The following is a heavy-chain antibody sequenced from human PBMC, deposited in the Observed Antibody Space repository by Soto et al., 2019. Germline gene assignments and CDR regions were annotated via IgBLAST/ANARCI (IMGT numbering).Heavy chain of an antibody. Sequence: QVQVVESGGGVVQPGRSLRLSCAASGFTFSYYGMLWVRQAPGKGLEWVAVISYDGSNKYYADSVKGRFTISRDNSRNTLFLQMNSLRAEDTAVYYCAIFREDSGSGSPLLDYWGQGTLVTVSS. CDR3: AIFREDSGSGSPLLDY. D-gene: IGHD3-10*01. CDR2: ISYDGSNK. J-gene: IGHJ4*02. V-gene: IGHV3-30*03. CDR1: GFTFSYYG.